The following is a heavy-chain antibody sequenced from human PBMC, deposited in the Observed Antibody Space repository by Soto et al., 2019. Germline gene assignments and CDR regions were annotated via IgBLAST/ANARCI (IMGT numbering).Heavy chain of an antibody. V-gene: IGHV1-18*01. CDR1: GYTFTSYG. CDR3: ERGGYDGNSSNWFDP. CDR2: ISAYNGNT. Sequence: ASVNVSCKASGYTFTSYGISWVRQAPGQGLEWMGWISAYNGNTNYAQKLQGRVTMTTDTSTSTAYMELRSLRSDDTALYYCERGGYDGNSSNWFDPWGQGTLVTVSS. J-gene: IGHJ5*02. D-gene: IGHD6-13*01.